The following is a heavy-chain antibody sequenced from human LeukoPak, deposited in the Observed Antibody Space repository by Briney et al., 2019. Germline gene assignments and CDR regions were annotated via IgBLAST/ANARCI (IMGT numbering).Heavy chain of an antibody. J-gene: IGHJ4*02. CDR2: IRYDGSNK. CDR3: ARDQASGSRRGDCDY. CDR1: GFTFSSYG. Sequence: SGGSLRLSCAASGFTFSSYGMHWVRQAPGKGLEWVAFIRYDGSNKYYADSVKGRFTISRDNSRNTLYLQMNSLRPDDTALYYCARDQASGSRRGDCDYWGQGTLVTVSS. V-gene: IGHV3-30*02. D-gene: IGHD1-26*01.